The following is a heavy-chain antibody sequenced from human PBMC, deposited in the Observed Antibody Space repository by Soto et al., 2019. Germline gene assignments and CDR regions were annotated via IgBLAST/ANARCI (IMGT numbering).Heavy chain of an antibody. CDR2: IIPFLGVT. D-gene: IGHD3-10*01. CDR3: ARYLAISVFTLSVGGF. J-gene: IGHJ4*02. Sequence: QVQLVQSGAEVKKPGSSVKVSCKSSGGTYSPYTINWVRQAPGQGLEWMGRIIPFLGVTNYGRKFQARVTITADKATNTVYIELRGLRFEERGVFYCARYLAISVFTLSVGGFWGRGTLVTVPS. CDR1: GGTYSPYT. V-gene: IGHV1-69*02.